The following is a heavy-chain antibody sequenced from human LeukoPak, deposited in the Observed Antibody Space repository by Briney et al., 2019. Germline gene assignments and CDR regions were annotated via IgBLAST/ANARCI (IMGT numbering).Heavy chain of an antibody. V-gene: IGHV1-18*01. CDR3: ARDPAYYDSSGYYPTDAFDI. CDR2: ISAYNGNT. J-gene: IGHJ3*02. D-gene: IGHD3-22*01. CDR1: GYTYTSYG. Sequence: ASVKVSCKASGYTYTSYGISWVRQAPGQGLEWMGWISAYNGNTNYAQKLQGRVTMTTDTSTSTAYMELRSLRSDDTAVYYCARDPAYYDSSGYYPTDAFDIWVQGTMVTVSS.